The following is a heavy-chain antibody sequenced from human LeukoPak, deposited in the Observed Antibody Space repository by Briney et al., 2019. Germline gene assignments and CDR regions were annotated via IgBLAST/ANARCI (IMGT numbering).Heavy chain of an antibody. CDR2: MSYSGSS. CDR3: ARDGYSDSSGYDYPPSV. V-gene: IGHV4-59*01. Sequence: PSETLSLTCTVSGGSISSYYWSWIRQPPGKGLEWIGYMSYSGSSNYNPSLRSRVTISVDASKKHFSLKLSSVTAADTAVYYCARDGYSDSSGYDYPPSVWGQGTLVTVSS. J-gene: IGHJ4*02. CDR1: GGSISSYY. D-gene: IGHD3-22*01.